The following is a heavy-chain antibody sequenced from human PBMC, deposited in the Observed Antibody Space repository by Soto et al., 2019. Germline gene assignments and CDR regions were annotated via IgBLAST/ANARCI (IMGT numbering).Heavy chain of an antibody. CDR1: GYTFTSYG. J-gene: IGHJ6*02. CDR2: INPSGGST. V-gene: IGHV1-46*01. D-gene: IGHD2-8*01. Sequence: ASVKVSCKASGYTFTSYGMSWVRQAPGQGLEWMGIINPSGGSTSYAQKFQGRVTMTRDTSTSTVYMELSSLRSEDTAVYYCARGNGRVEEGDYYGMDVWGQGTTVTVSS. CDR3: ARGNGRVEEGDYYGMDV.